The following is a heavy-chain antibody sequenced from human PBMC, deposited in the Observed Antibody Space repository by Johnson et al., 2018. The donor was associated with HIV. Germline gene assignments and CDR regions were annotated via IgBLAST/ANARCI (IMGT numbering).Heavy chain of an antibody. Sequence: VQLVESGGGVMQPGKSLRLSCVASGFTVSSNYMSWVRQAPGKGLEWVSVFYSGGSTYYADSVNGRFPIAKDNSKNSLYLQMNSLRVEDTALYYCARPADYGDYSRDAFDIWGQGTMVTVSA. J-gene: IGHJ3*02. CDR1: GFTVSSNY. D-gene: IGHD4-17*01. V-gene: IGHV3-53*01. CDR2: FYSGGST. CDR3: ARPADYGDYSRDAFDI.